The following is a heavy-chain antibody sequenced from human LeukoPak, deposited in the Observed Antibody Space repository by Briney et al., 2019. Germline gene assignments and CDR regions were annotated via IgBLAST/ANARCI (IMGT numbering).Heavy chain of an antibody. J-gene: IGHJ5*02. D-gene: IGHD6-19*01. CDR2: INHSGST. V-gene: IGHV4-34*01. CDR1: GGTFSGNY. Sequence: KTSENLSLTCAVSGGTFSGNYWSWNRQAPGKGREWIGGINHSGSTNYYPYLESRVTTSVNTSDNHFSLQLSTLTAADTAVYYCARGLGQWLVRRWFDPWGQGTLVTVSS. CDR3: ARGLGQWLVRRWFDP.